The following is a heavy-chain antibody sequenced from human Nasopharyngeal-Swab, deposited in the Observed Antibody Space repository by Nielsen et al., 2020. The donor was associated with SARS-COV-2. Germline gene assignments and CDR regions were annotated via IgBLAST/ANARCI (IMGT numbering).Heavy chain of an antibody. Sequence: VKVSCKASGYTFTSYDINWVRQATGQGLEWMGWMNPRSGNTGYGQKFQGRVTMTRDTSIGTVYMELSSLRSEDTAVYYCARGRNGYNYVNDYWGQGTLVTVSS. D-gene: IGHD5-24*01. CDR2: MNPRSGNT. CDR3: ARGRNGYNYVNDY. V-gene: IGHV1-8*01. CDR1: GYTFTSYD. J-gene: IGHJ4*02.